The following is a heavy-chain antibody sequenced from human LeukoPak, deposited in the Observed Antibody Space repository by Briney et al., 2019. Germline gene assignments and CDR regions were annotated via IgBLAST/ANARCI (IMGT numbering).Heavy chain of an antibody. J-gene: IGHJ4*02. V-gene: IGHV5-51*01. Sequence: GESLKISCKGSGYRFSSYWIGWVRQMPGKGLEWMGIIYHGDSDTRYSPSLQGLVTISADKSISTAYLQWSSLKASDTAMYFCARRDGSGSPHFDYWGQGTLVTVSS. CDR3: ARRDGSGSPHFDY. D-gene: IGHD3-10*01. CDR2: IYHGDSDT. CDR1: GYRFSSYW.